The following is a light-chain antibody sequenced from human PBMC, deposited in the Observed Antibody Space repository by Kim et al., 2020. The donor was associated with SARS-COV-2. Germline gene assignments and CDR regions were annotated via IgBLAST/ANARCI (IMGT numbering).Light chain of an antibody. CDR1: QDIGNY. Sequence: DIQLTQSPSSLSASVGDRVTITCQASQDIGNYLNWYQQKPGKVPKLLIYDASYLETGVPSRFSGGGSGTNFAFTISSLQPEDFETYYCQQSDNLPLTFGGGAKVDIK. V-gene: IGKV1-33*01. CDR2: DAS. CDR3: QQSDNLPLT. J-gene: IGKJ4*01.